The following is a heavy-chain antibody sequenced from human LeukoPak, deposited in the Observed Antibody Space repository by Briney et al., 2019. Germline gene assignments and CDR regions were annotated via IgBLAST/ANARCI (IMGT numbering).Heavy chain of an antibody. CDR1: GGSISSGEYY. V-gene: IGHV4-30-4*01. J-gene: IGHJ4*02. CDR3: ARALNGYFYAFDS. CDR2: FSYTGST. Sequence: PSESLSLTCTVSGGSISSGEYYWTWIRQPPGKGLEWIGYFSYTGSTYYNPSVKIRVSISVDTSKNQFSLKLTSVTAADTAVYYCARALNGYFYAFDSWGQGTLDTVSS. D-gene: IGHD2/OR15-2a*01.